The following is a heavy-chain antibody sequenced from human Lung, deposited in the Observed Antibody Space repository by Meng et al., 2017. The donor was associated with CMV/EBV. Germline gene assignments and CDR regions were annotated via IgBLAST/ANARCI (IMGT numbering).Heavy chain of an antibody. CDR1: GFTFSTYA. CDR2: ISFDGSSK. CDR3: AREGVYFDY. J-gene: IGHJ4*02. D-gene: IGHD3-16*01. Sequence: GGSLRLSCSASGFTFSTYAMHWVRQAPGKGLEWVALISFDGSSKYFADSVKGRFTISRDSSKNTLYLQMNTLRTEDTAIYFCAREGVYFDYWGQGALVNVTS. V-gene: IGHV3-30-3*01.